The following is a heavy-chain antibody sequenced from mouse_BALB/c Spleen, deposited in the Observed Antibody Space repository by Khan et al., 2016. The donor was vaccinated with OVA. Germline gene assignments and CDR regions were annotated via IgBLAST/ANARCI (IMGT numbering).Heavy chain of an antibody. D-gene: IGHD2-10*01. CDR3: ARQPYYHYNIMDY. Sequence: QVQLKQSGPGLVAPSQSLPITCTISGFSLTNYGIHWIRQPPGKGLEWLVVIWSDGSTTYNSALKSRLTISKDNSKSQVFLKMNSRQTDDTAMYFCARQPYYHYNIMDYWGQGTSVTVSS. V-gene: IGHV2-6-1*01. CDR2: IWSDGST. CDR1: GFSLTNYG. J-gene: IGHJ4*01.